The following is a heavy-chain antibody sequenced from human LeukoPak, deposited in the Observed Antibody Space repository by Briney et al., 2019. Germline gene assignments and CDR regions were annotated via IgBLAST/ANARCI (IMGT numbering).Heavy chain of an antibody. Sequence: PGGSLRLSCAASGFTFSSYGMHWVRQAPGKGLEWVAVIWSDGNKKYYADSVKGRFTISRDNSKNTLYLQMNSLRADDTAMYYCARGYTNYGDYEYWGQGALVTVSS. D-gene: IGHD4-17*01. CDR3: ARGYTNYGDYEY. J-gene: IGHJ4*02. CDR2: IWSDGNKK. V-gene: IGHV3-33*01. CDR1: GFTFSSYG.